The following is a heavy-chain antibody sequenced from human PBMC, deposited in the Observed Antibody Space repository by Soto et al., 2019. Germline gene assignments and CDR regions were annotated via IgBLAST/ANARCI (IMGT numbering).Heavy chain of an antibody. Sequence: QVTLKESGPVLVKPTETLTLTCTVSGFSLSTARMGVSWIRQPPGKALEWLAHTFSNDEKYYSTSLKSRLTRTKDTSKSQVVLTVTNMDPVDTATYYWAGMRAIEASDGAFDYWGQGTLVTVSS. CDR1: GFSLSTARMG. CDR3: AGMRAIEASDGAFDY. D-gene: IGHD2-21*01. CDR2: TFSNDEK. J-gene: IGHJ4*02. V-gene: IGHV2-26*01.